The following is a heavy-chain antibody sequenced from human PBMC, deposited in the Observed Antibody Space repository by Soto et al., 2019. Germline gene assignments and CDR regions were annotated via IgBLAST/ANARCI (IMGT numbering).Heavy chain of an antibody. CDR2: ISYDGSTK. CDR3: ATSTSVTFDS. D-gene: IGHD4-4*01. Sequence: PGGSLRISCVASGFSFNNFAMYWVRQAPGKGLEWVALISYDGSTKYADSVKGRFTVSRDNSKNTQYLQMNSLRDEDTAVYYCATSTSVTFDSWGQGTLVTVSS. V-gene: IGHV3-30-3*01. J-gene: IGHJ4*02. CDR1: GFSFNNFA.